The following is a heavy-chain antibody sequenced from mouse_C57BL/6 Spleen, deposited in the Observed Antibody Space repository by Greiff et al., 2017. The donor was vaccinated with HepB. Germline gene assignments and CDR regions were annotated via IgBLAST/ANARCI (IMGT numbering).Heavy chain of an antibody. V-gene: IGHV14-4*01. J-gene: IGHJ3*01. CDR2: IDPENGDT. CDR1: GFNITDDY. CDR3: TTQYYGSSYEGTWFAY. D-gene: IGHD1-1*01. Sequence: VQLQQSGAELVRPGASVKLSCTASGFNITDDYMHWVKQRPEQGLEWIGWIDPENGDTEYASKFQGKATITADTSSNTAYLQLRSMTSEDTAVYYCTTQYYGSSYEGTWFAYWGQGTLVTVAA.